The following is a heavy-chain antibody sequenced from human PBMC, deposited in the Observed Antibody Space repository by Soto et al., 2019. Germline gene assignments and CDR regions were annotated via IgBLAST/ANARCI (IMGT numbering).Heavy chain of an antibody. J-gene: IGHJ4*02. V-gene: IGHV3-53*01. CDR1: GFTVGNNY. CDR3: AKDGRGSGSHYNSFGY. D-gene: IGHD3-10*01. Sequence: EVQLVESGGGLIQPGGSLKLSCEASGFTVGNNYMSWVRQAPGKGLEWVSLIYSTGTTKYADSVKGGFTVSRDNAKNTLYLQMNSLRAEDTAVYYCAKDGRGSGSHYNSFGYWGQGTLVTVSS. CDR2: IYSTGTT.